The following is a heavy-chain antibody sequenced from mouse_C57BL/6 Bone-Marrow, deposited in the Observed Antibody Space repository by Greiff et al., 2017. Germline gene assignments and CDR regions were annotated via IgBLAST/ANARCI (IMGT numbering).Heavy chain of an antibody. CDR1: GFTFSDYG. CDR3: ARRDGYLYAMDY. D-gene: IGHD2-3*01. J-gene: IGHJ4*01. Sequence: EVQGVESGGGLVQPGGSLKLSCAASGFTFSDYGMAWVRQAPRKGPEWVAFISNLAYSIYYADTVTGRFTISRENAKNTLYLEMSSLRSEDTAMYYCARRDGYLYAMDYWGQGTSVTVSS. V-gene: IGHV5-15*01. CDR2: ISNLAYSI.